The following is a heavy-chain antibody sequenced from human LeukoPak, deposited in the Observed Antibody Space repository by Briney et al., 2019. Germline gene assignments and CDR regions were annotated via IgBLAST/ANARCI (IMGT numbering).Heavy chain of an antibody. Sequence: GGSLRLSCAASGFTFSSYAMSWVRQAPGKGLEWVSAISGSGGSTYYADSVKGRFTISRDNSKNTLCLQMNSLRAEDTAVYYCAKGGFLEWLLADYWGQGTLVTVSS. CDR2: ISGSGGST. J-gene: IGHJ4*02. V-gene: IGHV3-23*01. CDR1: GFTFSSYA. CDR3: AKGGFLEWLLADY. D-gene: IGHD3-3*01.